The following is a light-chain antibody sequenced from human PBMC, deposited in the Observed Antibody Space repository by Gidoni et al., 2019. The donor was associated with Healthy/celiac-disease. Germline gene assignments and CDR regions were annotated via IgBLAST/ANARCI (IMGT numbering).Light chain of an antibody. J-gene: IGLJ2*01. CDR3: QSYDSSLSGSV. V-gene: IGLV1-40*01. CDR2: GNS. Sequence: QSVLTQPPSAPGAPGQRVTISCTGSRSNIGAGYDVHWYQQLPGTAPNLLIYGNSKRPSGVPDRFSGSKSGLSASLAITGLQAEDEADYYCQSYDSSLSGSVFGGGTKLTVL. CDR1: RSNIGAGYD.